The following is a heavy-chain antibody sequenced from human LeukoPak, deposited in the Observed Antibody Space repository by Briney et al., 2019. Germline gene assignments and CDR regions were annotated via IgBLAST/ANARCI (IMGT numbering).Heavy chain of an antibody. Sequence: SETLSLTCTVSGGSISSYSWSWIRQPPGKGLEWIGYIYHSGSTYYNPSLKSRVTISVDRSKNQFSLKLSSVTAADTAVYYCARGSASKWLRLQNYFDSWGQGTLVTVSS. CDR3: ARGSASKWLRLQNYFDS. J-gene: IGHJ4*02. CDR2: IYHSGST. D-gene: IGHD5-12*01. V-gene: IGHV4-59*12. CDR1: GGSISSYS.